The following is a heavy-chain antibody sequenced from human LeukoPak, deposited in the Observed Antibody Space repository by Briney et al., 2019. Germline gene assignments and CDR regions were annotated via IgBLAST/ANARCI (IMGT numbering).Heavy chain of an antibody. Sequence: SQTLSLTCTVSGGSISSGGYYWSWIRQHPGKGLEWIGYIYYSGSTYYNPSLKSRVTISVDTSKNQFSLKLSSVTAADTAVYYWARAGGHYYGSGSSSNFDYWGQGTLVTVSS. J-gene: IGHJ4*02. CDR2: IYYSGST. V-gene: IGHV4-31*03. CDR1: GGSISSGGYY. D-gene: IGHD3-10*01. CDR3: ARAGGHYYGSGSSSNFDY.